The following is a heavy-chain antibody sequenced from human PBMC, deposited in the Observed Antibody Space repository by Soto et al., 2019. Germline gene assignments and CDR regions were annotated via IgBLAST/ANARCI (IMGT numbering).Heavy chain of an antibody. V-gene: IGHV1-2*02. CDR2: INPNSGGT. Sequence: ASVKVSCEASGYTLTGYYRHWVRQAPGQGLEGMGWINPNSGGTNYAQKFQGRVTMTRDTSISTAYMELSRLRSDATAVYYCARGKWELIHGAFEIWGQGPMVTVSS. CDR1: GYTLTGYY. D-gene: IGHD1-26*01. J-gene: IGHJ3*02. CDR3: ARGKWELIHGAFEI.